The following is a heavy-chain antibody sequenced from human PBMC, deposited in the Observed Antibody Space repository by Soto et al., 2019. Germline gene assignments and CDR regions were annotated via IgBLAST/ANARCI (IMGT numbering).Heavy chain of an antibody. CDR1: GFTFSDYY. CDR2: ISSSGTI. Sequence: PGGSLRLSCAASGFTFSDYYMSWIRQAPGKGLEWVSYISSSGTIYYADSVKGRFTISRDNAKNSLYLQMNSLRDEDTAVYYCARPEYSSSSYGMDVWGQGTTVTVSS. V-gene: IGHV3-11*04. J-gene: IGHJ6*02. CDR3: ARPEYSSSSYGMDV. D-gene: IGHD6-6*01.